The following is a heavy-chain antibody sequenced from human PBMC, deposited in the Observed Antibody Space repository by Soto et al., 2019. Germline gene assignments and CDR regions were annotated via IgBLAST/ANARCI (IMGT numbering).Heavy chain of an antibody. CDR1: GGSISSSSYY. V-gene: IGHV4-39*01. D-gene: IGHD3-16*01. CDR3: ASPSQGGDRPYYYYYGMDV. CDR2: IYYSGST. J-gene: IGHJ6*02. Sequence: PSETLSLTCTVSGGSISSSSYYWGWIRQPPGKGLEWIGSIYYSGSTYYNPSLKSRVTISVDTSKNQFSLKLSSVTAADTAVYYCASPSQGGDRPYYYYYGMDVWGQGTTVTVSS.